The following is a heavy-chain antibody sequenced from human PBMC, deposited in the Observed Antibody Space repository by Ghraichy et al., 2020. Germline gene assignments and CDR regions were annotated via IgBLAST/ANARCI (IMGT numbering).Heavy chain of an antibody. CDR2: IWYDGSNK. CDR3: ARDGSSSPHYYYYGMDV. Sequence: GGSLRLSCAASGFTFSSYGMHWVREAPGKGLEWVAVIWYDGSNKYYADSVKGRFTISRDNSKNTLYLQMNSLRAEDTAVYYCARDGSSSPHYYYYGMDVWGQGTTVTVSS. J-gene: IGHJ6*02. D-gene: IGHD6-6*01. CDR1: GFTFSSYG. V-gene: IGHV3-33*08.